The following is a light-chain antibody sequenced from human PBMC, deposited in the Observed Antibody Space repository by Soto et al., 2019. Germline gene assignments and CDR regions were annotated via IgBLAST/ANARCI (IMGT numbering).Light chain of an antibody. V-gene: IGLV2-14*01. Sequence: QSALTQPASVSGPPGQSITISCTGTSSDVGGYNYVSWYQRRPGKAPKLMIYDVSNRPSGVSNRFSGSKSGNTASLTISGLQAEDEADYYCSSYTNSSIVFGTGTQLTVL. CDR3: SSYTNSSIV. CDR2: DVS. CDR1: SSDVGGYNY. J-gene: IGLJ1*01.